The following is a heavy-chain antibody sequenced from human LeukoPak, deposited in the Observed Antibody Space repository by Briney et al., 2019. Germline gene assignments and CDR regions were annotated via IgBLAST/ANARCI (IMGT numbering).Heavy chain of an antibody. CDR3: ARDRLRWPKIDY. Sequence: SETLSLTCAVSGGSISSGGYSWTWIRQPPGKGLEWIGSIYYSVTTYYNPSLKSRVTISVDTSKNQFSLKLNSVTAADTAVYYCARDRLRWPKIDYWGQGTLVTVSS. J-gene: IGHJ4*02. CDR2: IYYSVTT. D-gene: IGHD4-23*01. V-gene: IGHV4-30-4*07. CDR1: GGSISSGGYS.